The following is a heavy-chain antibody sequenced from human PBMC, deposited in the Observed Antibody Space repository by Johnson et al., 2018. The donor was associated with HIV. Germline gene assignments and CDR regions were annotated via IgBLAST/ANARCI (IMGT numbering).Heavy chain of an antibody. CDR2: IWYDGSNK. Sequence: QVQLVESGGGVVQPGGSLRLSCAASGFTVSSIYMSWVRQAPGKGLEWVAVIWYDGSNKYYADSVKGRFTVSRDKSKNTLYLQMKSLRPEDTAVYYCARESKWESRTPHAFDIWGQGTMVTVSS. V-gene: IGHV3-33*08. CDR3: ARESKWESRTPHAFDI. J-gene: IGHJ3*02. D-gene: IGHD1-26*01. CDR1: GFTVSSIY.